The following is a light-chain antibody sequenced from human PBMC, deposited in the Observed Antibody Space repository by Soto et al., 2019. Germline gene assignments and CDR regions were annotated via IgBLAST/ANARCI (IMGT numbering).Light chain of an antibody. Sequence: EIVLTQSPATLSLSPGERATLSCRASQSLNSYLAWFQQKPGQAPRLLIYDASNRATGIPARFSGSGSGTDFTLAISNLEPADFAIYYCQQRRDWPLTFGGGTKVEIK. CDR2: DAS. CDR3: QQRRDWPLT. J-gene: IGKJ4*01. CDR1: QSLNSY. V-gene: IGKV3-11*01.